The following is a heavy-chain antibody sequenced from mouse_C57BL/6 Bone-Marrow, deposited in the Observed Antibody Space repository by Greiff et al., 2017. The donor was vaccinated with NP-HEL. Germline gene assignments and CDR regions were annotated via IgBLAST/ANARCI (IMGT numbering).Heavy chain of an antibody. CDR2: INPGSGGT. D-gene: IGHD2-4*01. J-gene: IGHJ3*01. CDR1: GYAFTNYL. Sequence: QVQLQQSGAELVRPGTSVKVSCKASGYAFTNYLIEWVKQRPGQGLEWIGVINPGSGGTNYNEKFKGKATLTADKSSSTAYMQLSSLTSEDSAVYFCARNGYDYEDWFAYWGQGTLVTVSA. CDR3: ARNGYDYEDWFAY. V-gene: IGHV1-54*01.